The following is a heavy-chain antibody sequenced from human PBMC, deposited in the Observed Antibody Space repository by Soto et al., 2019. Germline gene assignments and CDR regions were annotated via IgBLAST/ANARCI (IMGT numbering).Heavy chain of an antibody. CDR2: VDPRDGST. J-gene: IGHJ4*02. CDR3: GRVRSSGREFDY. V-gene: IGHV1-46*01. Sequence: QVQLVQSGAEMKRPGASVILSCKASGYIFTTYSIHWVRQTAGQGLEWMAKVDPRDGSTGYAQKFGGRVSMAWDTSTGTVSMEVSSLTSDDTATYCCGRVRSSGREFDYWGQGTQVTVSS. CDR1: GYIFTTYS. D-gene: IGHD6-25*01.